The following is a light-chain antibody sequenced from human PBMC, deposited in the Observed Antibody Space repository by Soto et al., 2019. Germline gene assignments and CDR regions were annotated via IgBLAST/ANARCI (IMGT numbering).Light chain of an antibody. V-gene: IGLV2-14*01. Sequence: QSALTQPASVSGSPGQSITISCAGTSSDVGAYTYVSWYQQHPGKAPKLMIYDVSNRPSGVSNRFSGSKSGNTAFLIISGLQAEVEADYYCTSYTSNSTPYVFGGGTKLTVL. CDR3: TSYTSNSTPYV. CDR2: DVS. CDR1: SSDVGAYTY. J-gene: IGLJ1*01.